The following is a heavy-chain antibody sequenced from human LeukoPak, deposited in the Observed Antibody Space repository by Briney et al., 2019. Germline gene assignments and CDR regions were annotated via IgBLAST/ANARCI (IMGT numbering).Heavy chain of an antibody. CDR2: INHSGRT. V-gene: IGHV4-34*01. CDR1: GVSFSGYY. CDR3: ARQNYGAAPLRY. D-gene: IGHD4/OR15-4a*01. J-gene: IGHJ4*02. Sequence: NPSETLSLTCAVYGVSFSGYYWSWIRQPPGKGLEWIGEINHSGRTNYNPSLKSRVTISVDTSKNQFSLKLSPVTAADTAVYYCARQNYGAAPLRYWGQGTLVTVSS.